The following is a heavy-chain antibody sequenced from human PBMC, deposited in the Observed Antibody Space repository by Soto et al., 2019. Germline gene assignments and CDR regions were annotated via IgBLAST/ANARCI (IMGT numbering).Heavy chain of an antibody. V-gene: IGHV3-23*01. CDR1: GFTFSSYA. CDR2: ISGRCGST. Sequence: GGSLRLSCAASGFTFSSYAMSWVRQAPRKSLESFSAISGRCGSTYYADSVKGWFTSSRDNSKNTRNLQMNSLKAEDTAVYYCAKDPGIAAAATDAFDIWGQGTMVTVSS. D-gene: IGHD6-13*01. J-gene: IGHJ3*02. CDR3: AKDPGIAAAATDAFDI.